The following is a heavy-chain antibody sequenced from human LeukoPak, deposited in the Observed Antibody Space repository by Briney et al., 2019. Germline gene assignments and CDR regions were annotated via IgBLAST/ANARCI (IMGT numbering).Heavy chain of an antibody. J-gene: IGHJ2*01. V-gene: IGHV4-59*01. CDR3: ARGAYYYDSSGYNWYFDL. Sequence: SETLSLTCTVSGGSISSYYWSWIRQPPGKGLEWIGYISYSGSTNYNPSLKSRVTMSLDTSKNQFSLKLSSVTAADTAVYYCARGAYYYDSSGYNWYFDLWGRGTLVTVSS. CDR2: ISYSGST. CDR1: GGSISSYY. D-gene: IGHD3-22*01.